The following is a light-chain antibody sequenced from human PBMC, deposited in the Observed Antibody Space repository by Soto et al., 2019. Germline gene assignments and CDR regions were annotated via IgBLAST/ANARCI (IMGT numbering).Light chain of an antibody. CDR1: GSDVGRDNW. J-gene: IGLJ2*01. V-gene: IGLV2-11*01. Sequence: QSALTQPRSVSGSPGQSVTISCTGTGSDVGRDNWVSWYQQHPGKAPKLIIFDVTKRPSGVPDRFSASKSGATASLTISGLQAGDEADYYCCSPADARIVVFGGGTKMTVL. CDR2: DVT. CDR3: CSPADARIVV.